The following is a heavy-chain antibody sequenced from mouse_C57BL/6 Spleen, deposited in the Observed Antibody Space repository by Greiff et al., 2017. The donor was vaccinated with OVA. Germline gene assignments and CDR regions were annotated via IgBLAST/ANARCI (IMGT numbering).Heavy chain of an antibody. V-gene: IGHV3-6*01. CDR2: ISYDGSN. D-gene: IGHD4-1*01. J-gene: IGHJ1*03. CDR1: GYSITSGYY. CDR3: ARGANWDGYFDV. Sequence: EVQLQESGPGLVKPSQSLSLTCSVTGYSITSGYYWNWIRQFPGNKLEWMGYISYDGSNNYNPSLKNRISITRDTSKNQFFLKLNSVTTEDTATYYCARGANWDGYFDVWGTGTTVTVSS.